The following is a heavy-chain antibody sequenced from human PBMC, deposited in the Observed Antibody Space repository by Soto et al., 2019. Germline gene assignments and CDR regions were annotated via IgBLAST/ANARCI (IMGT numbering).Heavy chain of an antibody. CDR1: GGSISSYY. J-gene: IGHJ4*02. CDR2: IYYSGST. CDR3: ARGEYRVAIPSGY. V-gene: IGHV4-59*01. D-gene: IGHD2-15*01. Sequence: SETLSLTCTVSGGSISSYYWSWIRQPPGKGLEWIGYIYYSGSTNYNPSLKSRVTISVDTSKNQFSLKLSSVTAADTAVYYCARGEYRVAIPSGYWGQGTLVTVSS.